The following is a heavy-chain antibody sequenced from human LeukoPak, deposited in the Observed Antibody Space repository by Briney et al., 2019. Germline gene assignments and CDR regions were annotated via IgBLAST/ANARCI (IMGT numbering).Heavy chain of an antibody. CDR3: ARGSWELLPGAFDY. Sequence: GGSLRLSCAASGFTVSSDYISWVRQAPGRGLEWVSLIYGGGSTYYADFVRGRSTASRDKSKNTVYLQLNSLRAEDTAVYYCARGSWELLPGAFDYWGQGNLVTVSS. D-gene: IGHD1-26*01. J-gene: IGHJ4*02. CDR1: GFTVSSDY. V-gene: IGHV3-53*01. CDR2: IYGGGST.